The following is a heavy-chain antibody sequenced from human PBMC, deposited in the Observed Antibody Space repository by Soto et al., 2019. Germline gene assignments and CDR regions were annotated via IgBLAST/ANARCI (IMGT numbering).Heavy chain of an antibody. CDR2: ISPSSGGT. V-gene: IGHV1-46*03. J-gene: IGHJ3*01. CDR1: GYTFTSYY. CDR3: TRSIISTAVTDAFDL. Sequence: QVQLVQSGAEVKKPGASVRVSCKASGYTFTSYYIHWVRQASGHGPEWMGMISPSSGGTDYAQKFHVRVTMTRDTSTSTVYMELSSLRSDDTAVYYCTRSIISTAVTDAFDLWGQGTLVTVSS. D-gene: IGHD6-13*01.